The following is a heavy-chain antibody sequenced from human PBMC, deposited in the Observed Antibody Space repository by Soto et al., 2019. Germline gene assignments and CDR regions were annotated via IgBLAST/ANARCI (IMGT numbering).Heavy chain of an antibody. D-gene: IGHD6-19*01. V-gene: IGHV4-4*07. J-gene: IGHJ5*02. CDR2: IYISGST. CDR3: ATHHSSGRNWFDP. CDR1: GGSINSYC. Sequence: PSETLSLTCTVSGGSINSYCLSGIRQPAGKGLEWIGRIYISGSTNYNPSLKSRVTMSVDTSKNQLSLKLSSVTAADTAVYYCATHHSSGRNWFDPWGQGTLVTVSS.